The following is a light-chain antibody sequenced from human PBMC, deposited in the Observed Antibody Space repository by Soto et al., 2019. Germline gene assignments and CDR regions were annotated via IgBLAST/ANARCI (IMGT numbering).Light chain of an antibody. Sequence: DIVMTQSPLSLPVTPGEPASISCRSSQSLLHSNGYNYLDWYLQKPGQSPQLLIYLGSNRASGVPDRFSGSGSGTDCTLKISRVEAEDVGVYYCMQALLTPHTFVHGTKLEIK. V-gene: IGKV2-28*01. CDR1: QSLLHSNGYNY. CDR2: LGS. J-gene: IGKJ2*01. CDR3: MQALLTPHT.